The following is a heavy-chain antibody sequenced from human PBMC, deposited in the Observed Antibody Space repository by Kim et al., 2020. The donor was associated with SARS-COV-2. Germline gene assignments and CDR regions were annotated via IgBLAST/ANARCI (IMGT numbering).Heavy chain of an antibody. D-gene: IGHD6-13*01. CDR3: ASHSSRLDAFDI. Sequence: SVKVSCKASGGTFSSYAISWVRQAPGQGLEWMGGIIPIFGTANYAQKFQGRVTITADESTSTAYMELSSLRSEDTAVYYCASHSSRLDAFDIWGQGTMVTVSS. CDR1: GGTFSSYA. J-gene: IGHJ3*02. V-gene: IGHV1-69*13. CDR2: IIPIFGTA.